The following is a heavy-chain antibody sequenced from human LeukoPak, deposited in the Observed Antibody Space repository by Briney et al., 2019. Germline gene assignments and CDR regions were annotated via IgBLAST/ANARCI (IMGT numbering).Heavy chain of an antibody. CDR3: ARHWLTDPSDI. CDR2: ICCSGST. Sequence: SETLSLTCTVSGGSISNYYWSWIRQPPGKGLEWIGYICCSGSTNYNPSLKSRVTISVDTSKNQFSLKLSSVTAADTAVYYCARHWLTDPSDIWGQGTMVTVSS. V-gene: IGHV4-59*08. D-gene: IGHD6-19*01. CDR1: GGSISNYY. J-gene: IGHJ3*02.